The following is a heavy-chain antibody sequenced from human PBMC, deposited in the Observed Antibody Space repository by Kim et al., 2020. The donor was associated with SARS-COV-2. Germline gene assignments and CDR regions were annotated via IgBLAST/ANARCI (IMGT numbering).Heavy chain of an antibody. CDR1: GFTFDDYA. D-gene: IGHD5-12*01. CDR3: AKGPGGGFEYFKH. CDR2: ISWNSGSI. J-gene: IGHJ1*01. V-gene: IGHV3-9*01. Sequence: GGSLRLSCAASGFTFDDYAMHWVRQAPGKGLDWVSGISWNSGSIGYADSVKGRFTISRDNAKNSLYLQMNSLRAEDTALYYCAKGPGGGFEYFKHGGQGT.